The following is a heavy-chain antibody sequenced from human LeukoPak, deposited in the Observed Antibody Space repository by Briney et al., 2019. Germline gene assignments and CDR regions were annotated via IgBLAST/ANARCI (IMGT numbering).Heavy chain of an antibody. D-gene: IGHD3-3*01. Sequence: SETLSLTCTVSGGSISSYYWSWIRQPPGKGLEWIGYIYYSGSTNYNPSLKSRVTISVDTSKNQFSLKLTSVTAADAAVYYCARNYDFWSGYLDYWGQGTLVTVSS. J-gene: IGHJ4*02. CDR1: GGSISSYY. CDR2: IYYSGST. V-gene: IGHV4-59*01. CDR3: ARNYDFWSGYLDY.